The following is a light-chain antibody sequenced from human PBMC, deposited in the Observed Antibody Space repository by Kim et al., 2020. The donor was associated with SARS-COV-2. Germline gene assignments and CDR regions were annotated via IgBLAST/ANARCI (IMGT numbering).Light chain of an antibody. CDR3: SSYAGSSSLL. Sequence: GQSVTNSCTGTSSAVGGYNYVSWYQLHTGKAPNSMIYAVTERPSGVPGRFSGSKSGNTDFLTISGLQAEDEADYYSSSYAGSSSLLFGGGTKVTV. CDR1: SSAVGGYNY. V-gene: IGLV2-11*01. CDR2: AVT. J-gene: IGLJ3*02.